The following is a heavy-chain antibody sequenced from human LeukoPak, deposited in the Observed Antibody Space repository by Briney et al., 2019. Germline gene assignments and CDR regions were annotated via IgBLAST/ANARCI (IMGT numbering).Heavy chain of an antibody. CDR1: GGSISSSSYY. Sequence: SETLSLTCTVSGGSISSSSYYWGWIRQPPGKGLEWIGSIYYSGSTYYNPSLKSRVTISVDTSKNQFSLKLSSVTAADTAVYYCARGVRYSSGWYGGAFDIWGQGTMVTVSS. CDR3: ARGVRYSSGWYGGAFDI. D-gene: IGHD6-19*01. CDR2: IYYSGST. V-gene: IGHV4-39*07. J-gene: IGHJ3*02.